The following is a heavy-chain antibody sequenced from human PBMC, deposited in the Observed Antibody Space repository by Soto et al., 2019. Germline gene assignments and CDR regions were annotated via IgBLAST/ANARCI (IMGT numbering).Heavy chain of an antibody. J-gene: IGHJ6*02. V-gene: IGHV1-18*01. D-gene: IGHD2-2*02. CDR3: ARDPGVVPAAIYYYYGMDV. CDR2: ISAYNGNS. Sequence: ASVKVSCKASGYTFTSYGISWVRQAPGQGLEGMGWISAYNGNSNYAQKLQGRVTMTTDTSTSTAYMELRSLRSDDTAVYYCARDPGVVPAAIYYYYGMDVWGQGTTVTVSS. CDR1: GYTFTSYG.